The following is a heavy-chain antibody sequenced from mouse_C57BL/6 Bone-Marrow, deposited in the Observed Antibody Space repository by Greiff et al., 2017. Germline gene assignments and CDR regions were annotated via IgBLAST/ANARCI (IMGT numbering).Heavy chain of an antibody. Sequence: QVQLQQPGAELVKPGASVKLSCKASGYTFTSYWMHWVKQRPGRGLEWIGRIDPTSGGTKYNEKFKSKATLTVDKPSSTPYMQLSSLTSEDSDFYDIARSYYDYFDDWGQGTTLTVSS. D-gene: IGHD2-4*01. CDR3: ARSYYDYFDD. CDR2: IDPTSGGT. J-gene: IGHJ2*01. V-gene: IGHV1-72*01. CDR1: GYTFTSYW.